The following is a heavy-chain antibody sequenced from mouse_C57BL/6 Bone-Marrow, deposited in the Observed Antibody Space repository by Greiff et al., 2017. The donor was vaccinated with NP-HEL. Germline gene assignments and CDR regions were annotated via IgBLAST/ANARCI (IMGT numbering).Heavy chain of an antibody. CDR1: GFTFSDAW. CDR2: IRNKANNHAT. Sequence: EVKVEESGGGLVQPGGSMKLSCAASGFTFSDAWMDWVRQSPEKGLEWVAEIRNKANNHATYYAESVKGRFTISRDDSKSSVYLQMNSLRAEDTGIYYCTRYGNYEGDYFDYWGQGTTLTVSS. V-gene: IGHV6-6*01. D-gene: IGHD2-1*01. CDR3: TRYGNYEGDYFDY. J-gene: IGHJ2*01.